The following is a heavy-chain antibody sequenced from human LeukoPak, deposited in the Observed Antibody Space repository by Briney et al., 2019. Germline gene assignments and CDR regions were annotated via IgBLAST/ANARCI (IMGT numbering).Heavy chain of an antibody. CDR2: IYSGGST. CDR3: ARGGITGTTWSAFDI. D-gene: IGHD1-20*01. CDR1: EFSVGSNY. V-gene: IGHV3-66*01. Sequence: GGSLRLSCAASEFSVGSNYMTWVRQAPGKGLEWVSLIYSGGSTYYADSVKGRFTISRDNSKNTLYLQMNSLRAGDTAVYYCARGGITGTTWSAFDIWGQGTMVTVSS. J-gene: IGHJ3*02.